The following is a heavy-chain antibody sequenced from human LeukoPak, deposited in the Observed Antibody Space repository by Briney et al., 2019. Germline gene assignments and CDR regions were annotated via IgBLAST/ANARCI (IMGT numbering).Heavy chain of an antibody. J-gene: IGHJ4*02. CDR2: IKEDGSET. Sequence: GGSLRLSCAASGFTFISYWMSWVRQAPGKGLEWVANIKEDGSETYYVDSVKGRFTISRDNAKNSLYLQMSGLRVEDTAVYYCARVDGSSSCPDYWGQGTLVTVSS. V-gene: IGHV3-7*01. CDR1: GFTFISYW. CDR3: ARVDGSSSCPDY. D-gene: IGHD6-13*01.